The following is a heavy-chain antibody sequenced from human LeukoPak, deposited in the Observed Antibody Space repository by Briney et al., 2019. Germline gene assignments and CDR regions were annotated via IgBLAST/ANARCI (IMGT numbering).Heavy chain of an antibody. V-gene: IGHV3-53*01. J-gene: IGHJ4*02. D-gene: IGHD6-19*01. CDR2: TYSGGST. CDR3: ARGLVPVAGDAFDY. CDR1: GFTVNTNY. Sequence: GGSLRLSCAASGFTVNTNYVSWVRQAPGKGLEWVSVTYSGGSTYYADSVKGRFTISRDNSKNTLYLQMNSLRAEDTAVYYCARGLVPVAGDAFDYWGQGTLVTVSS.